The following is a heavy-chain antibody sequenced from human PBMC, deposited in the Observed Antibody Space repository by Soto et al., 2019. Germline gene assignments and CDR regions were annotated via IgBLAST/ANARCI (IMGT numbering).Heavy chain of an antibody. CDR2: IIPIFGTA. J-gene: IGHJ4*02. V-gene: IGHV1-69*13. CDR3: ARGGPMYYDILTGYDY. D-gene: IGHD3-9*01. CDR1: GGTFSSYA. Sequence: GASVKVSCKASGGTFSSYAISWVRQAPGQGLEWMGGIIPIFGTANYAQKFQGRVTITADESTSTAYMELSSLRSEDTAVYYCARGGPMYYDILTGYDYWGQGTLVTVSS.